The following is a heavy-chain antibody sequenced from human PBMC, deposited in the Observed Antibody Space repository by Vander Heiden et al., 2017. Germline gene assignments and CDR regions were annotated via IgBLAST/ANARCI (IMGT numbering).Heavy chain of an antibody. D-gene: IGHD3-3*02. CDR3: AMFSMMADAQYY. CDR1: GFTFSIYS. CDR2: ISGSSNTM. Sequence: EVQLVESGGGLVQPGGSLRLSCAASGFTFSIYSMNWVRQAPGKGLEWLSYISGSSNTMSYADSVKGRFTISRDNAKNSVFLQMNNLRDGDSAVYYCAMFSMMADAQYYRGQGTLVTVSS. V-gene: IGHV3-48*02. J-gene: IGHJ4*02.